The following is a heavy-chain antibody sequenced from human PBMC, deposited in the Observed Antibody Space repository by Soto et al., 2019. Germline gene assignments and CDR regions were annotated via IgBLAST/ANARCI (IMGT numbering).Heavy chain of an antibody. CDR1: GGSISSGGYS. Sequence: SESLSLTCTFTGGSISSGGYSWSWIRQPPGKGLEWIGYIYHSGSTYYNPSLKSRVTISVDRSKNQFSLKLSSVTAADTAVYYCARWGGGGDSYGERYFDYWGQGTLVNFS. V-gene: IGHV4-30-2*01. CDR3: ARWGGGGDSYGERYFDY. D-gene: IGHD5-18*01. J-gene: IGHJ4*02. CDR2: IYHSGST.